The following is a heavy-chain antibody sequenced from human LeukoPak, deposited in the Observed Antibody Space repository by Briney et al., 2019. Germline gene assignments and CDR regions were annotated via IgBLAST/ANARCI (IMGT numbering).Heavy chain of an antibody. CDR1: GYSFTIYW. Sequence: GESLKISCKGSGYSFTIYWIGWVRQMPGKGLEWMGIIYPGDSDTRYSPSFKGQVTLSADKSISTAYLQWSSLKASDTAMYYCARTMVGPTSDYYYYMDVWGRGTTVTVSS. CDR2: IYPGDSDT. V-gene: IGHV5-51*01. J-gene: IGHJ6*03. CDR3: ARTMVGPTSDYYYYMDV. D-gene: IGHD4/OR15-4a*01.